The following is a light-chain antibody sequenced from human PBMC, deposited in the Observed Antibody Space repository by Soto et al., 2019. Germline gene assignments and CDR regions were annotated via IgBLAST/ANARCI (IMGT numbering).Light chain of an antibody. CDR1: QSVNSN. Sequence: EIVMTQSPATLSVSPGERATLSCRASQSVNSNLAWYRQKPGQAPRLLISDASTRATGVPARFIGSGSGTEFTLTISSLQSEDSGIYYWQQYNFWPPLTFGGGTKVEIK. CDR2: DAS. J-gene: IGKJ4*01. V-gene: IGKV3-15*01. CDR3: QQYNFWPPLT.